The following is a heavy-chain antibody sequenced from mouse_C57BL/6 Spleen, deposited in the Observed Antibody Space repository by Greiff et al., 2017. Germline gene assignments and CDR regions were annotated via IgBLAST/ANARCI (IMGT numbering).Heavy chain of an antibody. D-gene: IGHD1-1*01. Sequence: EVKLVESGPELVKPGASVKIPCKASGYTFTDYNMDWVKQSHGKSLEWIGDINPNNGGTIYNQKFKGKATLTVDKSSSTAYMGLRSMTSKGTAVYYCARGDYGSSYVGYYSLDYWGQGTSVTVSS. CDR3: ARGDYGSSYVGYYSLDY. V-gene: IGHV1-18*01. CDR1: GYTFTDYN. CDR2: INPNNGGT. J-gene: IGHJ4*01.